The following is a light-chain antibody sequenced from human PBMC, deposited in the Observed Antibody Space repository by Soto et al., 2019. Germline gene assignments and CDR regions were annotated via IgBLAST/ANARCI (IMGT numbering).Light chain of an antibody. CDR1: QGIASS. CDR3: QQFNSYPLT. CDR2: AAS. V-gene: IGKV1-9*01. J-gene: IGKJ4*01. Sequence: DIHLTQSPSFLSASVGDRVTITCRASQGIASSLAWYQQKAGKAPKLLIYAASTLESGVPSRFSGSGSGTEFTLTISSLQPEDFAIYYCQQFNSYPLTFGRGTKVEIK.